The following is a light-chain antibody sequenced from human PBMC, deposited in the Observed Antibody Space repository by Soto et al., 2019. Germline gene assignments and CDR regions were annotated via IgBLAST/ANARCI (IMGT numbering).Light chain of an antibody. J-gene: IGLJ2*01. CDR1: SSNIGNNY. V-gene: IGLV1-51*01. CDR3: GTWDSSLSAGNVV. Sequence: QSVLTQPPSVSAAPGQKVTISCSGSSSNIGNNYVSWYQQLPGTAPKLLIYDNNKRPSGIPDRFSGSKSGTSATLGITGLQTGDEADYYCGTWDSSLSAGNVVFGGG. CDR2: DNN.